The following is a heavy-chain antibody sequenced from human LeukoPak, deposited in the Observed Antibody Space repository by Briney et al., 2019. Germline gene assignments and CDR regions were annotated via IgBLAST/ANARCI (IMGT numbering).Heavy chain of an antibody. V-gene: IGHV3-30*02. Sequence: GGSLRLSCAASGFTFSSYAMHWVRQAPGKGLEWVAFIRYDGSNKYYADSVKGRFTISRDNSKNTLYLQMNSLRAEDTAVYYCAKVEFSYFDYWGQGTLVTVSS. CDR2: IRYDGSNK. CDR3: AKVEFSYFDY. CDR1: GFTFSSYA. J-gene: IGHJ4*02.